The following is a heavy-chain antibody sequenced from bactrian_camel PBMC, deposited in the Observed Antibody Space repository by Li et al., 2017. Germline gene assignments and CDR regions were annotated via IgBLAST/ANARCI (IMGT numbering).Heavy chain of an antibody. V-gene: IGHV3S9*01. CDR2: IKSDGST. Sequence: LVESGGGSVEVGGSLKLSCTASEFTFVDSDVGWYRQVPDTACEWVSTIKSDGSTLYADPVKGRFTISQNDAKNVVYLQMDNMKLDDTAMYYCAPDSSPQMGCYWTRGTQVTVS. J-gene: IGHJ4*01. D-gene: IGHD3*01. CDR1: EFTFVDSD. CDR3: APDSSPQMGCY.